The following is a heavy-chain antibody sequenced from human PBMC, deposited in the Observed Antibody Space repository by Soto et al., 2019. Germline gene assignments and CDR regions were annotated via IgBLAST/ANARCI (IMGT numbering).Heavy chain of an antibody. J-gene: IGHJ5*02. CDR1: GGSISSSSYY. D-gene: IGHD1-26*01. CDR3: ARQQEAGSYLVNWFDP. CDR2: IYYSGST. V-gene: IGHV4-39*01. Sequence: PSETLSLTCTVSGGSISSSSYYWGWICQPPGKGLEWIGSIYYSGSTYYNPSLKSRVTISVDTSKNQFSLKLSSVTAADTAVYYCARQQEAGSYLVNWFDPWGQGTLVTVSS.